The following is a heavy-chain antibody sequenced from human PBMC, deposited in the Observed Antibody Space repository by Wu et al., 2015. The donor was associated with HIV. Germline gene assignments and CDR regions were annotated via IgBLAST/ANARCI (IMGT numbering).Heavy chain of an antibody. D-gene: IGHD6-19*01. CDR1: GGTFSSYA. CDR2: IIPIFGTA. Sequence: QVQLVQSGAEVKKPGSSVKVSCKASGGTFSSYAISWVRQAPGQGLEWMGTIIPIFGTANYAQKFQGRVTITADESTSTAYMELSSLRSEDTAVYYCARVRGQWLVQQGFTTGYGMDVWGQGTTVTVSS. CDR3: ARVRGQWLVQQGFTTGYGMDV. V-gene: IGHV1-69*15. J-gene: IGHJ6*02.